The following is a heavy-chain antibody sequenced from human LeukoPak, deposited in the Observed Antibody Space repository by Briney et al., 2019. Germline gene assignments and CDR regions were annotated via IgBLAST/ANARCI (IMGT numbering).Heavy chain of an antibody. CDR2: IYSGGST. CDR1: GFTVSSNY. Sequence: PGGSLRLSCAASGFTVSSNYMSWVRQAPGKRLEWVSVIYSGGSTYYADSVKGRFTISRDNSKNTLYLQMNSLRAEDTAVYYCARDLEYYFDYWGQGTLVTVSS. J-gene: IGHJ4*02. V-gene: IGHV3-53*01. CDR3: ARDLEYYFDY.